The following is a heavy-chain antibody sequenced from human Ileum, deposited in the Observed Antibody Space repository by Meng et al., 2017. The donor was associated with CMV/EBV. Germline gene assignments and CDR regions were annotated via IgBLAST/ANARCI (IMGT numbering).Heavy chain of an antibody. CDR2: TYTDGTT. CDR1: GFTVSTNY. D-gene: IGHD4-17*01. V-gene: IGHV3-53*01. J-gene: IGHJ4*02. CDR3: AKDFNYGDYLDY. Sequence: GGSLRLSCAASGFTVSTNYMSWVRQAPGKGLEWVSITYTDGTTYYADSVKGRFTISRDNSNNTLFLQMNSLGAEDTAMYYCAKDFNYGDYLDYWGQGTPVTVSS.